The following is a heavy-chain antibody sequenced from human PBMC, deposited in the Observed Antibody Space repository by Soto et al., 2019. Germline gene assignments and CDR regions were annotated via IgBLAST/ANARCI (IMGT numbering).Heavy chain of an antibody. CDR1: GGSIRREDYY. V-gene: IGHV4-30-4*01. J-gene: IGHJ4*02. CDR2: ISYSGST. CDR3: ARVRRMGATTFDS. Sequence: QVQLQESGPGLVKPSQTLSLTCTVSGGSIRREDYYWSWIRQPPGKGLEWIGYISYSGSTAYKSSQSRRVIISVATSSKQVTLQRNSATDAEAAVYYGARVRRMGATTFDSWGQGTLVTVSS. D-gene: IGHD1-26*01.